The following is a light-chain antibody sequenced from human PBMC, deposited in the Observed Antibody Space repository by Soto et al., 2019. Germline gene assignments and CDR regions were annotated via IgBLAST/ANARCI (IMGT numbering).Light chain of an antibody. V-gene: IGKV1-5*01. CDR1: QSISSW. Sequence: DIQMTQSPSTLSASVGDRVTITCRASQSISSWLAWYQQKPGKAPKLLIYDASSLESGVPSRFSGSGSGTEFSLIISSLQADDVATYYCQQYNSYPWTFGQGTKVEIK. CDR2: DAS. CDR3: QQYNSYPWT. J-gene: IGKJ1*01.